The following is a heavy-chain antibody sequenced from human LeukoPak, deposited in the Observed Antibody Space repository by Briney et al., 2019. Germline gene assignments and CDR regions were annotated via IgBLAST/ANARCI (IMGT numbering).Heavy chain of an antibody. CDR3: ARDGEDYPDYYYSGMDV. Sequence: GASVKVSCKASGYTFTSYYMHWVRQAPGQGLEWMGIINPSGGSTSYAQKFQGRVTMTRDTSTSTVYMELSSLRSEDTAVYYCARDGEDYPDYYYSGMDVWGQGTTVTVSS. V-gene: IGHV1-46*01. D-gene: IGHD4/OR15-4a*01. CDR1: GYTFTSYY. CDR2: INPSGGST. J-gene: IGHJ6*02.